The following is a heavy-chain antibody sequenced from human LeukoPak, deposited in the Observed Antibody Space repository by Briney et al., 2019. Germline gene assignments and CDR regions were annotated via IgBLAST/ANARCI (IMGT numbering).Heavy chain of an antibody. CDR2: IYYSGST. V-gene: IGHV4-59*01. J-gene: IGHJ4*02. CDR1: GGSISSYY. D-gene: IGHD6-6*01. CDR3: ARSTAALVMIFDY. Sequence: SETLSLTCTVSGGSISSYYWSWIRQPPGKGLEWIGYIYYSGSTNYNPSLKSRVTISVDTSKNQFSPKLSSVTAADTAVYYCARSTAALVMIFDYWGQGTLVTVSS.